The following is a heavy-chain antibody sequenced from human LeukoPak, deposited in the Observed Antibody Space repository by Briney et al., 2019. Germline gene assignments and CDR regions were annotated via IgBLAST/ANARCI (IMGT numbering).Heavy chain of an antibody. D-gene: IGHD6-13*01. J-gene: IGHJ5*02. CDR2: ISYDASNK. V-gene: IGHV3-30-3*01. CDR1: GFTFSSNA. CDR3: ARGSGSSTRGWFDP. Sequence: GRSLRLSCAASGFTFSSNAVHWVRQAPGKGLEWVAVISYDASNKYYADSVKGRFTISRDNSKNTLYLQMNSLRGEDTSVYYCARGSGSSTRGWFDPWGQGTLVTVSS.